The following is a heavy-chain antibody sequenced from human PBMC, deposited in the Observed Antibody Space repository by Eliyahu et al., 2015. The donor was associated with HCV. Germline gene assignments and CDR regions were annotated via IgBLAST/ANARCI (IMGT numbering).Heavy chain of an antibody. CDR2: IWSDGTNK. CDR3: ARDLDEVVPTTNPDPLIDH. D-gene: IGHD2-2*01. J-gene: IGHJ4*02. Sequence: QVQLVESGGGVVQPGRSLRLSXAASGFTXXXXGXXWVRQAPGKGXEWVAGIWSDGTNKDYTESVKGRFTISRDNSKNTLYLQMNSLRAEDTAVYYCARDLDEVVPTTNPDPLIDHWGQGTLVTVSS. V-gene: IGHV3-33*01. CDR1: GFTXXXXG.